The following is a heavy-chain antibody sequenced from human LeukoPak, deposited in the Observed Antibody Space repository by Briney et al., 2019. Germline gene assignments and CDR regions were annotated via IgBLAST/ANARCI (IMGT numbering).Heavy chain of an antibody. J-gene: IGHJ3*02. CDR3: ARHWRSSSWYYLGALDI. CDR1: GYSFTSYW. V-gene: IGHV5-51*01. Sequence: GESLKISCKGSGYSFTSYWTGWVRQMPGKGLEWMGIIYPGDSDTRYSPSFQGQVTISADKSISTAYLQWSSLKASDTAMYYCARHWRSSSWYYLGALDIWGQGTMVTVSS. CDR2: IYPGDSDT. D-gene: IGHD6-13*01.